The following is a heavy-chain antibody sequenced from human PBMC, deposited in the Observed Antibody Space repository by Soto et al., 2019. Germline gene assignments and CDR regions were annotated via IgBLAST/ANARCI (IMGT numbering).Heavy chain of an antibody. CDR2: IIPLIGTA. D-gene: IGHD2-15*01. V-gene: IGHV1-69*06. J-gene: IGHJ5*02. CDR1: GGTFSAYA. Sequence: QVQLMQSGAEVKKPGSSVKVSCKASGGTFSAYAINWVRQAPGQGLEWMGGIIPLIGTAKSAQKFQGRVPRTAPSSTDPDNLELIGLGADVTAVTYGWTGGAPIEPWGHGALVIPSS. CDR3: WTGGAPIEP.